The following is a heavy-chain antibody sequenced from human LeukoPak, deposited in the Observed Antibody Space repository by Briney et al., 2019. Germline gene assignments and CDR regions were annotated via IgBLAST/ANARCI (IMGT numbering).Heavy chain of an antibody. D-gene: IGHD3-22*01. CDR1: GGSISSGGYY. V-gene: IGHV4-31*03. Sequence: SETLSLTCTVSGGSISSGGYYWSWIRQHPGKGLEWIGYIYYSGSTCYNPSLKSRVTISVDTSKNQFSLKLSSVTAADTAVYYCAYAYYDSSGDYFDYWGQGTLVTVSS. CDR2: IYYSGST. J-gene: IGHJ4*02. CDR3: AYAYYDSSGDYFDY.